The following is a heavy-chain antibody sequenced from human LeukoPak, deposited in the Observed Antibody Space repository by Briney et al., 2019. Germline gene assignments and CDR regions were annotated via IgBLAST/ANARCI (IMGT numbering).Heavy chain of an antibody. CDR2: IVVGSGNT. D-gene: IGHD3-10*01. Sequence: VASVKVSCKASGFTFTISTIQWVRQARGQRLEWIGWIVVGSGNTNYAQKFQERVIITRDMSTTTVYMELSSLRSEDTAVYYCAGTPWFGELTLDYWGQGTLVTVSS. CDR1: GFTFTIST. CDR3: AGTPWFGELTLDY. J-gene: IGHJ4*02. V-gene: IGHV1-58*02.